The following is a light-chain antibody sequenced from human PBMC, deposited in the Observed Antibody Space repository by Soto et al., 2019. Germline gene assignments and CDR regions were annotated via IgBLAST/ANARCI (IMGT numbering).Light chain of an antibody. J-gene: IGKJ1*01. CDR3: QQYNNWPPLT. CDR1: QSVSSN. Sequence: EIVMTQSPATLSVSPGERATLSCRASQSVSSNSAWYQQKPGQAPRLLIYGASTRATGIPARFSGSGSGTAFTLTISSLQSEDFAVYYCQQYNNWPPLTFGQGTKVEIK. V-gene: IGKV3-15*01. CDR2: GAS.